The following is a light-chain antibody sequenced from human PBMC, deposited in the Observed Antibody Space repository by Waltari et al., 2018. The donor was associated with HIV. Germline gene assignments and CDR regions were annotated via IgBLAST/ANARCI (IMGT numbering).Light chain of an antibody. Sequence: DIQFTQSPPPLSASVGDRVSLYCRANQNIRNYVNWYQQRPGKAPTLLIHGASSLQSGVPSRFSGSGSGTDFTLIISGLQPEDIATYYCQQSLIVPVVSFGGGTKVEIK. J-gene: IGKJ4*01. CDR1: QNIRNY. V-gene: IGKV1-39*01. CDR3: QQSLIVPVVS. CDR2: GAS.